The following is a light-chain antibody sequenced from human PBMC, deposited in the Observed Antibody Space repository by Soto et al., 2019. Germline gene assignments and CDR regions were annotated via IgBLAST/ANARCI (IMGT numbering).Light chain of an antibody. J-gene: IGKJ3*01. CDR1: QNINDK. Sequence: EIVMTQYPDTLSVSPGERATLSCRASQNINDKLAWFQQKPGQVPRLLIIGASTTGTGVLARFSGSGSGTEFSLTISGLQAEDFAVYYCQQYNDWLPFTFGPGTRVDVK. CDR3: QQYNDWLPFT. CDR2: GAS. V-gene: IGKV3-15*01.